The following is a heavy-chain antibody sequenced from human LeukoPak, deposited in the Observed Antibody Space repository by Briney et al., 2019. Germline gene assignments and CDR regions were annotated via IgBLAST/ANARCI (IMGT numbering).Heavy chain of an antibody. J-gene: IGHJ4*02. Sequence: PSETLSLTCTVSGGSISTYYWSWIRRPPGKGLEWIGYIYYSGSTNYNPSLKSRVTISVDTSKNQFSLKLSSVTAADTAVYYCARDLGGDYYFDYWGQGTLVTVSS. CDR2: IYYSGST. D-gene: IGHD4-17*01. CDR3: ARDLGGDYYFDY. CDR1: GGSISTYY. V-gene: IGHV4-59*01.